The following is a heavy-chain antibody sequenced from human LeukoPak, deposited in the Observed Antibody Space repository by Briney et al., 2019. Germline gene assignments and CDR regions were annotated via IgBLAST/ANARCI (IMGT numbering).Heavy chain of an antibody. CDR1: GFTFSSYW. V-gene: IGHV3-7*03. CDR2: IKQDGSEK. Sequence: GESLRLSCAASGFTFSSYWMSWVRQAPGKGLEWVANIKQDGSEKYYVDSVKGRFTISRDNAKNSLYLQMNSLRAEDTAVYYCARDVDYYGSGSYYNSNFDYWGQGTLVTVSS. CDR3: ARDVDYYGSGSYYNSNFDY. D-gene: IGHD3-10*01. J-gene: IGHJ4*02.